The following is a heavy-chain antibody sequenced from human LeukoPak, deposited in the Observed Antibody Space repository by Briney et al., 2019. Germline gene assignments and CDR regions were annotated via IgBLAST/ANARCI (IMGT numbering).Heavy chain of an antibody. D-gene: IGHD1-26*01. CDR1: GGSIGSSSYY. V-gene: IGHV4-39*01. J-gene: IGHJ4*02. Sequence: SETLSLTCTVSGGSIGSSSYYWGWIRQPPGKRLEWIGSIYYSGSTSYNPSLKSRVTISEDMSKNQFSLRLRSVTAADTAVYHCARGQVGATLDFWGQGTPVSVSS. CDR2: IYYSGST. CDR3: ARGQVGATLDF.